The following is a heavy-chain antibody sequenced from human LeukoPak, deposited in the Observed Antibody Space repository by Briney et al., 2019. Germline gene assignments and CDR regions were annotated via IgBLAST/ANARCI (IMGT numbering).Heavy chain of an antibody. CDR2: MNPNSGNT. CDR1: GYTFTSYG. Sequence: ASVKVSCKASGYTFTSYGINWVRQATGQGLEWMGWMNPNSGNTGYAQKFQGRVTMTRNTSISTAYMELSSLRSEDTAVNYCARIASTIFGVVTTYYYYYYGMDVWGQGTTVTVSS. D-gene: IGHD3-3*01. J-gene: IGHJ6*02. CDR3: ARIASTIFGVVTTYYYYYYGMDV. V-gene: IGHV1-8*02.